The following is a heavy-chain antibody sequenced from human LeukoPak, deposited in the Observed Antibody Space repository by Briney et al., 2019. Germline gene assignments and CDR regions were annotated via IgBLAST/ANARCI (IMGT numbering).Heavy chain of an antibody. CDR1: GGSISSGGYS. J-gene: IGHJ5*02. V-gene: IGHV4-30-2*01. Sequence: SETLSLTCAVPGGSISSGGYSWSWIRQPPGKGLEWIGYIYHSGSTYYNPSLKSRVTISVDRSKNQFSLKLSSVTAADTAVYYCARGLASRRNWFDPWGQGTLVTVSS. D-gene: IGHD2-2*01. CDR2: IYHSGST. CDR3: ARGLASRRNWFDP.